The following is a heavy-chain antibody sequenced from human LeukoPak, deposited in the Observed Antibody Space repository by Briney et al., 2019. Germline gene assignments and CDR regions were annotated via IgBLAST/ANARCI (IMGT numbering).Heavy chain of an antibody. V-gene: IGHV4-39*01. CDR3: ARRFSSGYYLLFDY. J-gene: IGHJ4*02. D-gene: IGHD3-22*01. CDR1: GGSISSSSYY. Sequence: SETLSLTCTVSGGSISSSSYYWGWIRQPPGKGLEWIGSIYYSGSTYYNPSLKSRVTISVDASKNQFSLKLSSVTAADTAVYYCARRFSSGYYLLFDYWGQGTLVTVSS. CDR2: IYYSGST.